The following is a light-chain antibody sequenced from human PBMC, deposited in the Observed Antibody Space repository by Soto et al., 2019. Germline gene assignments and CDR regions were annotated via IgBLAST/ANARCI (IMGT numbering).Light chain of an antibody. Sequence: QSVLTPPASVSGSPGQSITISCTGTSSDVGGYNYVSWYQQHPGKAPKLMIYEVRNRPSGISNRFSGSKSGNTASLTISGLQAEDEADYYCTSYTSSSPDVFGTGTKLTVL. CDR3: TSYTSSSPDV. V-gene: IGLV2-14*01. J-gene: IGLJ1*01. CDR1: SSDVGGYNY. CDR2: EVR.